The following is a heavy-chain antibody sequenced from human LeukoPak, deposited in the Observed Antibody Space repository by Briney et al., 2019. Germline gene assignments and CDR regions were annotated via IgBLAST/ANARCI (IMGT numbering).Heavy chain of an antibody. V-gene: IGHV3-23*01. Sequence: GGSLRLSCTASGFTFSAYAMMWVRQAPGKGPEWVSAIRCGGGSAFYADSVKGRFTISRDNSKYTLFLQMNSLRAVDTAVYYCARDPNGDYIGAFDMWGPGTMVTVSS. D-gene: IGHD4-17*01. J-gene: IGHJ3*02. CDR3: ARDPNGDYIGAFDM. CDR1: GFTFSAYA. CDR2: IRCGGGSA.